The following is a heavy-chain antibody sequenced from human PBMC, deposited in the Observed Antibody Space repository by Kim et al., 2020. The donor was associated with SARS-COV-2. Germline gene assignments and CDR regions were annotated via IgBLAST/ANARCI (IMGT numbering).Heavy chain of an antibody. J-gene: IGHJ4*01. V-gene: IGHV3-48*02. D-gene: IGHD3-3*01. CDR1: GFTFSSYS. CDR3: ARDESGY. Sequence: GGSLRLSCAASGFTFSSYSMNWVRQAPGKGLEWVSYISSSSTIYYADSVKGRFTISSDNAKNSLYLQMNSLRDEDTAVYYCARDESGYWGHGTLVTVSS. CDR2: ISSSSTI.